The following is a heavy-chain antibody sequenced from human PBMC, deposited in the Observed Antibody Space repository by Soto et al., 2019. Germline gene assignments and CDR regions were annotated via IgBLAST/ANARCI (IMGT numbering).Heavy chain of an antibody. J-gene: IGHJ3*02. CDR3: ARGVGAAAHDAFDI. CDR1: GFTFSSYD. CDR2: IGTAGDT. Sequence: GGSLRLSCAASGFTFSSYDMHWVRQATGKGLEWVSAIGTAGDTYYPGSVKGRFTISRENAKNSLYLQMNSLRAGDTAVYYCARGVGAAAHDAFDIWGPGTMVTVSS. D-gene: IGHD6-25*01. V-gene: IGHV3-13*01.